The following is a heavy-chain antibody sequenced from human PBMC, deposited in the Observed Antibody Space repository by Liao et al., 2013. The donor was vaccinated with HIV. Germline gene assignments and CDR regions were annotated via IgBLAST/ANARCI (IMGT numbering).Heavy chain of an antibody. CDR2: IDTSGRI. CDR3: ARAGRSTFFGWFDP. D-gene: IGHD3-10*01. J-gene: IGHJ5*02. V-gene: IGHV4-4*07. CDR1: GGSISSFY. Sequence: QVQLQESGPGLVKPSETLSLNCAVSGGSISSFYWSWIRQSAGKGLEWIGRIDTSGRINYRPSLKSRVTISVDTSKNQFSLNLISVTAADTAVYYCARAGRSTFFGWFDPSGPREPVVTVSS.